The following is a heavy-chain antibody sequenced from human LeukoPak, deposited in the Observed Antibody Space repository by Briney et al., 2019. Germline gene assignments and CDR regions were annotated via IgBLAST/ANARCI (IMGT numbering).Heavy chain of an antibody. CDR1: GGSFSTYY. V-gene: IGHV4-34*01. CDR3: ARSPCSSTSCYYYYGMDV. CDR2: INHSGST. Sequence: SETLSLTCAVYGGSFSTYYWTWIRQPPGKGLEWIGEINHSGSTNYNPSLKSRVTISVDTSKNQFSLKLSSVTAADTAVYYCARSPCSSTSCYYYYGMDVWGQGTTVTVSS. J-gene: IGHJ6*02. D-gene: IGHD2-2*01.